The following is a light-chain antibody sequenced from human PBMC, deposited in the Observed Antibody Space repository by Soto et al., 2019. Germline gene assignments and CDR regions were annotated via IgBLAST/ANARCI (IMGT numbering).Light chain of an antibody. CDR3: LQDINYPWT. CDR2: HAS. V-gene: IGKV1-5*01. J-gene: IGKJ1*01. CDR1: QSISNW. Sequence: DIQMTQSPSTLPASVGDGVTITCRASQSISNWLAWYQQKPGTAPKVLIYHASNLQSGVPSRFRGRGSGTEFTLTISRLQPDDFETYYCLQDINYPWTFGQGTKVDIK.